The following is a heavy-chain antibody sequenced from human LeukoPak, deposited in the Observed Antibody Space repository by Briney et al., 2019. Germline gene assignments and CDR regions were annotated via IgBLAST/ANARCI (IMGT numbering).Heavy chain of an antibody. Sequence: ASVKVSCKASGYTFSTYYMHWVRQAPGQGLEWMGIINPNSGSTSYPQKFQGRVTMTRDTSTSTVYMELSSLSSEDTAVYYCARRGSGYDFDYWGQGTLVTVSS. CDR3: ARRGSGYDFDY. CDR2: INPNSGST. J-gene: IGHJ4*02. CDR1: GYTFSTYY. V-gene: IGHV1-46*01. D-gene: IGHD5-12*01.